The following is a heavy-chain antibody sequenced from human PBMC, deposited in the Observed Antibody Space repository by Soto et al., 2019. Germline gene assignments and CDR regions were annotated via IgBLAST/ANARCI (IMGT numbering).Heavy chain of an antibody. D-gene: IGHD3-22*01. CDR2: IYPGDSDT. V-gene: IGHV5-51*01. Sequence: GESLKISCKGSGYSFTSYWIGWVRQMPGKGLEWMGIIYPGDSDTRYSPSFRGQVTISADKSISTAYLQWSSLKASDTAMYYCASSDDSSGYYSDYWGQGTLVTVSS. CDR1: GYSFTSYW. J-gene: IGHJ4*02. CDR3: ASSDDSSGYYSDY.